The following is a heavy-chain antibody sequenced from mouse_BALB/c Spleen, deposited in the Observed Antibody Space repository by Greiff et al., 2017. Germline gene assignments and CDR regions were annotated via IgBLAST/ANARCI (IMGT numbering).Heavy chain of an antibody. CDR2: ISSGGSYT. J-gene: IGHJ4*01. Sequence: EVQRVESGGGLVKPGGSLKLSCAASGFTFSSYTMSWVRQTPEKRLEWVATISSGGSYTYYPDSVKGRFTISRDNAKNTLYLQMSSLKSEDTAMYYCTREVSTMITTKAMDYWGQGTSVTVSS. D-gene: IGHD2-4*01. V-gene: IGHV5-6-4*01. CDR3: TREVSTMITTKAMDY. CDR1: GFTFSSYT.